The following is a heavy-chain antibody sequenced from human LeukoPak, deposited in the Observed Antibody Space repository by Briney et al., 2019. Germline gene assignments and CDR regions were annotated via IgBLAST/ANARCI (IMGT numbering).Heavy chain of an antibody. CDR1: GFTFSSYG. D-gene: IGHD3-9*01. Sequence: GGSLRLSCAASGFTFSSYGMHWVRQAPGKGLEWVAVIWYDGSNKYYADSVKGRFTISRDNSKNTPYLQMNSLRAEDTAVYYCAGAHDILTGYYLFDYWGQGTLVTVSS. J-gene: IGHJ4*02. CDR3: AGAHDILTGYYLFDY. V-gene: IGHV3-33*01. CDR2: IWYDGSNK.